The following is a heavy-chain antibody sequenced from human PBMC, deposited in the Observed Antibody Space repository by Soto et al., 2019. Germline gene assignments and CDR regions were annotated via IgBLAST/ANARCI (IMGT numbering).Heavy chain of an antibody. CDR1: GGSINSGGYY. Sequence: SETLSLTCAVSGGSINSGGYYWTWIRQHPGKGLEWVGYIYYNGNTYYNPSLKSRVTISVDTSKSQFSLNLSSVTASDTAVYYCASLEYCSSTSCPPVWGQGTTVTVSS. V-gene: IGHV4-31*11. CDR2: IYYNGNT. J-gene: IGHJ6*02. D-gene: IGHD2-2*01. CDR3: ASLEYCSSTSCPPV.